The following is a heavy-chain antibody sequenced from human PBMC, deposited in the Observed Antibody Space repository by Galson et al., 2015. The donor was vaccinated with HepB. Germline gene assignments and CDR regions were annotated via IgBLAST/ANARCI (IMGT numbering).Heavy chain of an antibody. V-gene: IGHV3-53*01. CDR3: ARGYSRSWYSGLGF. CDR2: IYSGGNI. D-gene: IGHD6-13*01. Sequence: SLRLSCAASGFTVSSNYMSWVRQAPGRGLECVSVIYSGGNIYYADSVRGRFIISRYNSKNTLYLKMNSLRVEDTAVDYCARGYSRSWYSGLGFWGQGTLVTVSS. CDR1: GFTVSSNY. J-gene: IGHJ4*02.